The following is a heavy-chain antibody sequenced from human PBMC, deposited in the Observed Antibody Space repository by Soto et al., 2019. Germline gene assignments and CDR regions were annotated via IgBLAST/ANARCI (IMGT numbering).Heavy chain of an antibody. V-gene: IGHV2-5*02. D-gene: IGHD3-16*01. CDR1: GFSLSTRGVG. Sequence: QITLKESGPTLVKPTQTLTLTCNFSGFSLSTRGVGVGWIRQPPGKALEWLTLIYWDDAKEYSPSLRSRITTPKDTSKNHVAPTMAAMAPVDPATYYGAHKGGGDRILDYWGQGTLVTVSS. J-gene: IGHJ4*02. CDR3: AHKGGGDRILDY. CDR2: IYWDDAK.